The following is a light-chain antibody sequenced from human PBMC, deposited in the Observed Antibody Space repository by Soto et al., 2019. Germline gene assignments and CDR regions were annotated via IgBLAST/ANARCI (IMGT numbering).Light chain of an antibody. CDR3: QVWDRSGDHVV. V-gene: IGLV3-21*02. CDR1: NIGSKG. CDR2: DDS. Sequence: SYELTQPPSVSVAPGQTARITCGGDNIGSKGVNWYQQRPGQAPVLVVYDDSDRPSGIPERFSGSNSGNTATLTLSRVEAGDEADYYCQVWDRSGDHVVFGGGTKLTVL. J-gene: IGLJ2*01.